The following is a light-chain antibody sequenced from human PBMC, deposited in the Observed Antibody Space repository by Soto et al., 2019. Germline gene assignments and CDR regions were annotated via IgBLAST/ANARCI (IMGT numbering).Light chain of an antibody. J-gene: IGKJ5*01. CDR3: HQYNNWPRT. Sequence: EIVLTQSPATLSLSPGERATLSCRASQSVSSSYLAWYQQKPGQAPRLLIYGASTRATGIPARFSGSGSGTEFTLTISSLQSEDFAVYFCHQYNNWPRTFGQGTRLEI. CDR2: GAS. V-gene: IGKV3-15*01. CDR1: QSVSSSY.